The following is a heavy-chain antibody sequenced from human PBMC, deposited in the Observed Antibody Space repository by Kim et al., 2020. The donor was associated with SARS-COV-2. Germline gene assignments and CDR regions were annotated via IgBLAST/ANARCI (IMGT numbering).Heavy chain of an antibody. Sequence: GGSLRLSCAASGFTFTSYAMSWVRQAPGKGLEWVSGISGSGGSTYYADSVKGRFTISRDNSTNTLSLQMNSLRAEDTALYYCAKRMAVSAAMGRGAFDIWGQGTMVTVFS. D-gene: IGHD2-2*01. CDR1: GFTFTSYA. CDR2: ISGSGGST. V-gene: IGHV3-23*01. CDR3: AKRMAVSAAMGRGAFDI. J-gene: IGHJ3*02.